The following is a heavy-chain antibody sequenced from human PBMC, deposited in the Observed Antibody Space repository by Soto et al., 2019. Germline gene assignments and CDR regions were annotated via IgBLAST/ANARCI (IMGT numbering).Heavy chain of an antibody. Sequence: PSETLSLTCTVSGGSNSSYYWSWIRQPPGKGLEWIGYIYYSGSTNYNPSLKSRVTISVDTSKNQFSLKLSSVTAADTAVYYCERGRYYDIKPFDPWGQGPLVTVSS. CDR3: ERGRYYDIKPFDP. J-gene: IGHJ5*02. CDR1: GGSNSSYY. D-gene: IGHD3-22*01. CDR2: IYYSGST. V-gene: IGHV4-59*01.